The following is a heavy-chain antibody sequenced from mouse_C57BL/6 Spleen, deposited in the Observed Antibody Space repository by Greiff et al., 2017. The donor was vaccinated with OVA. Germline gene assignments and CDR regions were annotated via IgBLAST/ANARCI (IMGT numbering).Heavy chain of an antibody. Sequence: EVQLQQSGTVLARPGASVKMSCETSGYTFTSYWMHWVKQRPGQGLEWIGAIYPGNSDTSYNQKFKGKAKLTAVTSASTAYMELSSLTNEDSAVYYCTRASYYYGSSYDAMDYWGQGTSVTVSS. CDR1: GYTFTSYW. J-gene: IGHJ4*01. V-gene: IGHV1-5*01. CDR2: IYPGNSDT. CDR3: TRASYYYGSSYDAMDY. D-gene: IGHD1-1*01.